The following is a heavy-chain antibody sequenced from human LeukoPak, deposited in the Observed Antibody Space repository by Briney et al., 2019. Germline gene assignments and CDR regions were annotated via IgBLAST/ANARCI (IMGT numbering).Heavy chain of an antibody. J-gene: IGHJ4*02. CDR3: ARGYSSDWSLWD. CDR2: ISGTGSST. CDR1: GFTFSSYA. V-gene: IGHV3-23*01. Sequence: GGSLRLSCAASGFTFSSYAMSWVRQAPGKGLEWVSAISGTGSSTYSADSVKGRFTISRDNSKNTLYLQMNTLRAEDTAVYYCARGYSSDWSLWDWGQGTLVTVSS. D-gene: IGHD6-13*01.